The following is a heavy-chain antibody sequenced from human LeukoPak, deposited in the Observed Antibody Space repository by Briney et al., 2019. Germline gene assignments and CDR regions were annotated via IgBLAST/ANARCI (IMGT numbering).Heavy chain of an antibody. Sequence: GGSLRLSCAASGFTFSSYWMHWVRQAPGKGLVWVSRINSDGSSTSYADSVKGRFTISRDNAKNTLYLQMNSLRAEDTAVYYCAKGIAAALNLDYWGQGTLVTVTS. V-gene: IGHV3-74*01. CDR1: GFTFSSYW. J-gene: IGHJ4*02. CDR2: INSDGSST. D-gene: IGHD6-13*01. CDR3: AKGIAAALNLDY.